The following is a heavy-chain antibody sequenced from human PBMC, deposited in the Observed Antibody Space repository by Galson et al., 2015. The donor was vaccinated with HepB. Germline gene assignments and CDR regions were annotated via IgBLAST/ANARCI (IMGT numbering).Heavy chain of an antibody. D-gene: IGHD2-15*01. Sequence: SLRLSCAASGFSFTSYWMSWVRQAPGKGLEWVANIKQDGSEKYYVDSVKGRFTISRDNAKNSLHLQMNSLRAEDTAVYYCARDLGQCGGGSCYRIFAFDIWGQGTMVSVSS. CDR2: IKQDGSEK. CDR1: GFSFTSYW. V-gene: IGHV3-7*01. CDR3: ARDLGQCGGGSCYRIFAFDI. J-gene: IGHJ3*02.